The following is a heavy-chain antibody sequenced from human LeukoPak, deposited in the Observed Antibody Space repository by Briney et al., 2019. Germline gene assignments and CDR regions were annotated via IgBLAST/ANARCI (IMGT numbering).Heavy chain of an antibody. CDR3: ARGVGYCSSTSCYWWFDP. J-gene: IGHJ5*02. CDR2: INSDGSST. CDR1: GFTFSSYW. Sequence: PGGSLRLSCAASGFTFSSYWMHWVRQAPGKGLVWVSRINSDGSSTSYADSVKGRFTISRDNAKNTLYLQMNSLRAKDTAVYYCARGVGYCSSTSCYWWFDPWGQGTLVTVSP. D-gene: IGHD2-2*01. V-gene: IGHV3-74*01.